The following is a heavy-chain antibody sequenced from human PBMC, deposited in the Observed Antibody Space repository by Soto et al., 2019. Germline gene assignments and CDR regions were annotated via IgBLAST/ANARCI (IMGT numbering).Heavy chain of an antibody. J-gene: IGHJ4*02. CDR1: GFTFSDYY. CDR3: ARVVKLMGYCSGGSCYSGRYFDY. D-gene: IGHD2-15*01. Sequence: QVQLVESGGGLVKPGGSLRLSCAASGFTFSDYYMSWIRQAPGKGLEWVSYISSSGSTIYYAYSVKGRFTISRDNAKNSLYLQMNSLRAEDTAVYYCARVVKLMGYCSGGSCYSGRYFDYWGQGTLVTVSS. CDR2: ISSSGSTI. V-gene: IGHV3-11*01.